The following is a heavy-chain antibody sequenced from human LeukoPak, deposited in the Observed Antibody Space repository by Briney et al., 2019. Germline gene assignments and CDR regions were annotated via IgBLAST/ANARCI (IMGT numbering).Heavy chain of an antibody. CDR1: RYTFTGYY. D-gene: IGHD6-13*01. J-gene: IGHJ6*02. Sequence: ASVKVSCKASRYTFTGYYMHWVRQAPGQGLEWMGWINPNSGGTNYAQKFQGRVTMTRDTSISTAYMELSSLRAEDTAVYYCAKDLGPQVSSSWYYYYGMDVWGQGTTVTVSS. CDR2: INPNSGGT. CDR3: AKDLGPQVSSSWYYYYGMDV. V-gene: IGHV1-2*02.